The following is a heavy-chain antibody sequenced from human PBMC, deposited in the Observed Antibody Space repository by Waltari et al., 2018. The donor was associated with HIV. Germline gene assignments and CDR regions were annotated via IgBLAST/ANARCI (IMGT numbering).Heavy chain of an antibody. CDR1: DRSITDSSGDYH. D-gene: IGHD1-26*01. V-gene: IGHV4-39*01. CDR3: MRHRGYFPPDY. J-gene: IGHJ4*02. Sequence: QLQLQESGPGLVKPSETLSLTCTVSDRSITDSSGDYHWGWIRQPPGKELEWIGNIHYSGNTFYNPSLRSRVTISADKSKNQFSLKLRSVTAADTAVYFCMRHRGYFPPDYWGQGTLVTVSS. CDR2: IHYSGNT.